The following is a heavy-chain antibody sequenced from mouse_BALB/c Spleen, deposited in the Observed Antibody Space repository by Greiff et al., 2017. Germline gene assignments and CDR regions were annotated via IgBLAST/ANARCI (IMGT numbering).Heavy chain of an antibody. CDR1: GFTFSSYA. Sequence: DVKLVESGGGLVKPGGSLKLSCAASGFTFSSYAMSWVRQTPEKRLEWVASISSGGSTYYPDSVKGRFTISRDNARNILYLQMSSLRSEDTAMYYCARGRDYDGPWFAYWGQGTLVTVSA. D-gene: IGHD2-4*01. CDR2: ISSGGST. V-gene: IGHV5-6-5*01. CDR3: ARGRDYDGPWFAY. J-gene: IGHJ3*01.